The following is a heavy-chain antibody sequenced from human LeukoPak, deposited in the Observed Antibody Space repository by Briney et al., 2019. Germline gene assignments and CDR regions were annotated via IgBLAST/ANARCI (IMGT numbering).Heavy chain of an antibody. CDR3: TVGTAMADFDY. J-gene: IGHJ4*02. V-gene: IGHV3-49*03. Sequence: GGSLRLSCTASGFTFGDYAMSWFRQAPGKGLEWVGFIRSKAYGGTTEYAASVKGRFTISRDDSKSIAYLQMNSLKTEDTAVYYCTVGTAMADFDYWGQGTLVTVSS. CDR1: GFTFGDYA. CDR2: IRSKAYGGTT. D-gene: IGHD5-18*01.